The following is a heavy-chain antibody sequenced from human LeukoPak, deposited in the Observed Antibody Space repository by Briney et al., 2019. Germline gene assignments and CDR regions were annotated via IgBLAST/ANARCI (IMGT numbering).Heavy chain of an antibody. CDR2: INAGNGNT. D-gene: IGHD4-17*01. V-gene: IGHV1-3*01. CDR3: ARGPDSYGVTEY. Sequence: GASVKVSCKASGYTFTSYGISWVRQAPGQRLEWMGWINAGNGNTKYSQKFQGRVTITRDTSASTAYMELSSLRSEDTAVYYCARGPDSYGVTEYWGQGTLVTVSS. CDR1: GYTFTSYG. J-gene: IGHJ4*02.